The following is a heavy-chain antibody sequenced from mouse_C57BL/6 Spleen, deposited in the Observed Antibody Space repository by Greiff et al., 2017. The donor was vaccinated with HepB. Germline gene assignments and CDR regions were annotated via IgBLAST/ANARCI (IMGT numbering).Heavy chain of an antibody. CDR3: AYYYGSRGDWFAY. D-gene: IGHD1-1*01. J-gene: IGHJ3*01. CDR1: GYTFTSYW. V-gene: IGHV1-50*01. Sequence: QVQLKQPGAELVKPGASVKLSCKASGYTFTSYWMQWVKQRPGQGLEWIGEIDPSDSYTNYNQKFKGKATLTVDTSSSTAYMQLSSLTSEDSAVYYCAYYYGSRGDWFAYWGQGTLVTVSA. CDR2: IDPSDSYT.